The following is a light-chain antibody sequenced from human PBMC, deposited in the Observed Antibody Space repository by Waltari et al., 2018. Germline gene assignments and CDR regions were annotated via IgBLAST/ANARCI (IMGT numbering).Light chain of an antibody. V-gene: IGKV3-15*01. J-gene: IGKJ1*01. CDR1: QSIGSR. CDR2: GAS. CDR3: QQYNNWPPGT. Sequence: TVVTQSPATLSVSPACRATRSCKTSQSIGSRLAWYQQRPGQAPRLLIYGASVRAIGIPARFSGSGSETEFTLTISSLQSEDFAVYFCQQYNNWPPGTFGQGTKVEI.